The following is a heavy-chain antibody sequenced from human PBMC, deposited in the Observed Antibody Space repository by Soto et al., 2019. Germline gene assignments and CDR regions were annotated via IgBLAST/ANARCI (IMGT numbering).Heavy chain of an antibody. CDR2: ISWNSGSI. D-gene: IGHD3-9*01. J-gene: IGHJ3*02. V-gene: IGHV3-9*01. Sequence: PGGSLRLSCTASGGPFDDHAMHWVRQAPGKGLEWVSGISWNSGSIGYADSVKGRFTISRDNAKNSLYLQMNSLRAEDTALYYCARAGDIYDAFDIWGQGTMVTVSS. CDR1: GGPFDDHA. CDR3: ARAGDIYDAFDI.